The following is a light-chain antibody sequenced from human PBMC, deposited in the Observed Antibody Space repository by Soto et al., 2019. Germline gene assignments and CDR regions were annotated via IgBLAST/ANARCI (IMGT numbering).Light chain of an antibody. V-gene: IGKV1-5*01. CDR3: QQYKSYSVWT. CDR2: DAS. CDR1: QRTSRW. Sequence: DIQMTQSPSTLSVRVGDRVTITCRASQRTSRWLAWYQQNPGQATKLLIYDASRLESGDPSRFSGSGSGTEFTLTISSLQPDYSATDYCQQYKSYSVWTFGLGTKVEIE. J-gene: IGKJ1*01.